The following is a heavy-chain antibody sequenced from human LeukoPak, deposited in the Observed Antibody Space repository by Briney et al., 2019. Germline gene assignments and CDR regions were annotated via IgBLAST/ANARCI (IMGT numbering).Heavy chain of an antibody. CDR3: AREEIAAAGTRFDP. CDR2: ISSSSSYI. D-gene: IGHD6-13*01. J-gene: IGHJ5*02. Sequence: GGSLRLSCAASGFTFSSYSKNWVRQAPGKGLEWVSSISSSSSYIYYADSVKGRFTISRDNAKNSLYLQMNSLRAEDTAVYYCAREEIAAAGTRFDPWGQGTLVTVSS. V-gene: IGHV3-21*01. CDR1: GFTFSSYS.